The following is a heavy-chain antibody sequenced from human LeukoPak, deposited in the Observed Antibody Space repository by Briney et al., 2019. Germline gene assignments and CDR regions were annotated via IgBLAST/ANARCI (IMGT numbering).Heavy chain of an antibody. CDR1: GGSISSYY. CDR3: ARLHDGYRYGADY. D-gene: IGHD5-18*01. V-gene: IGHV4-59*08. CDR2: IYYSGST. Sequence: SETLSLTCTVSGGSISSYYWSWIRQPPGKGLEWIGYIYYSGSTNYNLSLKSRVTISVDTSKNQFSLKLSPVTAADTAVYYCARLHDGYRYGADYWGQGTLVTAS. J-gene: IGHJ4*02.